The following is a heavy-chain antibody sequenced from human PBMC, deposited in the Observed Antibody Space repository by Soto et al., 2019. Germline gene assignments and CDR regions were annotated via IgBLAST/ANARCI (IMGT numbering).Heavy chain of an antibody. CDR2: ISGSGGST. CDR3: AKGMGGVPTVGGMDV. D-gene: IGHD2-8*02. Sequence: EVQLLESGGGLVQPGGSLGLSCAASGFTFSSYAMSWVRQAPGKGLEWVSAISGSGGSTYYADSVKGRFTISRDNSKNTLYLQMNSLRAEDTAVYYCAKGMGGVPTVGGMDVWGQGTTVTVSS. CDR1: GFTFSSYA. J-gene: IGHJ6*02. V-gene: IGHV3-23*01.